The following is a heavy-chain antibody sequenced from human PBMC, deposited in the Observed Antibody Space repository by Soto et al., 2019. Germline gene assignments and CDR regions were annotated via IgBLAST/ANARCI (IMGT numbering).Heavy chain of an antibody. V-gene: IGHV6-1*01. J-gene: IGHJ6*02. D-gene: IGHD3-22*01. CDR1: GDSVSSNSAA. CDR2: TYYRSKWYN. CDR3: ARDKLSGYYPGSLGYYYYGMDV. Sequence: PSQTLTLTCAISGDSVSSNSAAWNWIRQSPSRGLEWLGRTYYRSKWYNDYAVSVKSRITINPDTSKNQFSLQLNSVTPEDTAVYYCARDKLSGYYPGSLGYYYYGMDVWGQGTTVTVSS.